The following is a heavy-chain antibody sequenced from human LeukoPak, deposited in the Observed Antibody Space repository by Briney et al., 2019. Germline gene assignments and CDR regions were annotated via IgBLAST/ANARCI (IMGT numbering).Heavy chain of an antibody. D-gene: IGHD6-19*01. CDR3: ARVLFYSSGNKSNRVDY. CDR2: INPNSGGT. V-gene: IGHV1-2*02. Sequence: GASVKVSCKASGYTFTGYYIHWVRQAPGQGLEWMGWINPNSGGTNNAQKFQGRVTMTRDTSISTAYMELSRLRSGDTAVYYCARVLFYSSGNKSNRVDYWGQGTLVTVSS. J-gene: IGHJ4*02. CDR1: GYTFTGYY.